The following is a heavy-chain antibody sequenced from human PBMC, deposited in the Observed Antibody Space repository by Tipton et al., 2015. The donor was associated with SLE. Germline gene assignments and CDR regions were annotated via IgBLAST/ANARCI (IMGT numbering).Heavy chain of an antibody. Sequence: SLRLSCAASGFMFGTSWMHWVRQGPGKGLEWVSRIHSDGTTISYADSVKGRFTISRDNTKNSLYLQMTSLRAEDTAVYYCARDSGIRTVDYWGQGTLVIASS. CDR3: ARDSGIRTVDY. V-gene: IGHV3-74*01. D-gene: IGHD1-14*01. J-gene: IGHJ4*02. CDR2: IHSDGTTI. CDR1: GFMFGTSW.